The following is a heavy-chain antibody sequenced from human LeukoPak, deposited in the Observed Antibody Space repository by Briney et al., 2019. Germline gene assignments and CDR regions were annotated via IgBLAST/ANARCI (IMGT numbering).Heavy chain of an antibody. V-gene: IGHV1-8*03. J-gene: IGHJ3*02. CDR3: ARGGIYDDDAFDI. CDR1: GYTFTSYD. CDR2: MNPNSGNT. D-gene: IGHD3-22*01. Sequence: ASVKVSCKASGYTFTSYDINWVRQATGQGLEWMGWMNPNSGNTGYAQKFQGRVTITRNTSISTAYMELSSVRSEDTAVYYCARGGIYDDDAFDIWGQGTMVTVSS.